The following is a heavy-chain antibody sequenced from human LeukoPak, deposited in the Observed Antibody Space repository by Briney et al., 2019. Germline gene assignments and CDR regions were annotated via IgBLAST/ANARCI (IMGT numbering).Heavy chain of an antibody. V-gene: IGHV3-33*06. CDR2: IWYDGSNK. CDR3: AKDGSGSYLDY. D-gene: IGHD3-10*01. Sequence: GGSLRLSCAASGFTFSNYGMHWVRQAPGKGLEWVAVIWYDGSNKYYADSVKGRFTISRDNSENTLYLQMNSLRAEDTAVYYCAKDGSGSYLDYWGQGTLVTVSS. J-gene: IGHJ4*02. CDR1: GFTFSNYG.